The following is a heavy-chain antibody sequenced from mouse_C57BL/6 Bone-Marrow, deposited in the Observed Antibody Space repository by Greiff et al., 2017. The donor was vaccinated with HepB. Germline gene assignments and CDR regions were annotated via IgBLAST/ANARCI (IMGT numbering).Heavy chain of an antibody. CDR2: IDPEDGDT. J-gene: IGHJ4*01. D-gene: IGHD2-4*01. Sequence: EVKVVESGAELVRPGASVKLSCTASGFNIKDYYMHWVKQRPEQGLEWIGRIDPEDGDTEYAPKFQGKATMTADTSSNTAYLQLSSLTSEDTAVYYCTTPPIYYDYPYAMDYWGQGTSVTVSS. CDR3: TTPPIYYDYPYAMDY. CDR1: GFNIKDYY. V-gene: IGHV14-1*01.